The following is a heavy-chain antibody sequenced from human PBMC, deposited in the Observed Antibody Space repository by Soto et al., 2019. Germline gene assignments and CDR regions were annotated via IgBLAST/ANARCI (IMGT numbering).Heavy chain of an antibody. Sequence: GASVKVSCKASGGTFSSYAISWVRQAPGQGLEWMGGIIPIFGTANYAQKFQGRVTITADESTSTAYMELSSLRSEDTAVYYCARARAVGENAFYYYDSSGYYYPFDYWGQGTLVTVSS. V-gene: IGHV1-69*13. CDR3: ARARAVGENAFYYYDSSGYYYPFDY. D-gene: IGHD3-22*01. CDR1: GGTFSSYA. J-gene: IGHJ4*02. CDR2: IIPIFGTA.